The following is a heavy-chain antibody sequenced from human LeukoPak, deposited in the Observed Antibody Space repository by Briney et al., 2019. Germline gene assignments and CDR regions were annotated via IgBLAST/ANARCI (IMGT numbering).Heavy chain of an antibody. CDR1: GDTFSATA. Sequence: SVKVPCKASGDTFSATAISWVRQAPGQGLESMGGIIPSWGTTNYAEQFQGRVTITADASTTAAYMELSSLTFEDTAVYYCARGVRRETSEFDSWGQGTLVIVSS. CDR2: IIPSWGTT. D-gene: IGHD3-10*02. CDR3: ARGVRRETSEFDS. V-gene: IGHV1-69*13. J-gene: IGHJ4*02.